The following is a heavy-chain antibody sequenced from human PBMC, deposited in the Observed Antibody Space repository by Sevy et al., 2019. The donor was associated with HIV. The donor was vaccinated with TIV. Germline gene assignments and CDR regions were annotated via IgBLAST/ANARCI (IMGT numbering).Heavy chain of an antibody. V-gene: IGHV3-23*01. J-gene: IGHJ6*03. CDR1: GFTFSSYA. D-gene: IGHD3-10*01. Sequence: GGSLRLSCAASGFTFSSYAMSWVRHAPGKGLEWVSAISGSGGSTYYADSVKGRFTISRDNSKNTLYLQMNSLRAEDTAVYYCAKGLGGPYYYYYMDVWGKGTTVTVSS. CDR3: AKGLGGPYYYYYMDV. CDR2: ISGSGGST.